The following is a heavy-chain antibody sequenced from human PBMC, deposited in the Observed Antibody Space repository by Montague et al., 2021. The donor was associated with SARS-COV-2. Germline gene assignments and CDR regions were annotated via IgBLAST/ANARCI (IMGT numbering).Heavy chain of an antibody. V-gene: IGHV4-59*01. D-gene: IGHD2-8*01. CDR3: ARVARYCTNGVCQIYYYYGLDV. CDR2: MYYSGST. Sequence: SETLSLTCIVSGGSTNYYYWSWIRQSPGKGLEWIGYMYYSGSTNYNPSLKSRVTMSIDRSKNQFSLKLRSVTAADTAVYYCARVARYCTNGVCQIYYYYGLDVWGQGTTVTVSS. CDR1: GGSTNYYY. J-gene: IGHJ6*02.